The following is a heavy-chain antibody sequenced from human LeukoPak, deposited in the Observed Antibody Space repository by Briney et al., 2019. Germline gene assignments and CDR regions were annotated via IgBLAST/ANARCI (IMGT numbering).Heavy chain of an antibody. D-gene: IGHD5-18*01. CDR3: AGRPDTSMVAIFDY. J-gene: IGHJ4*02. Sequence: ASVKVSCEASGYTFTGYYVHWVRQAPGQGLEWMGWINPSSGGTNYAQKFQGRVTMTGDTSISTAYMELSRLTFDDAALYFCAGRPDTSMVAIFDYWGQGTLVTISS. CDR1: GYTFTGYY. V-gene: IGHV1-2*02. CDR2: INPSSGGT.